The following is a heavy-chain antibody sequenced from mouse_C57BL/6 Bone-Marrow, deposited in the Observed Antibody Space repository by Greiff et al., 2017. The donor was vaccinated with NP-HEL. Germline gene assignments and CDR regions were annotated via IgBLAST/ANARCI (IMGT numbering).Heavy chain of an antibody. D-gene: IGHD3-2*02. Sequence: VQLQQSGTVLARPGASVKMSCKTSGYTFTSYWMHWVKQRPGQGLEWIGAIYPGNSDTSYNQKFKGKAKLTADTSASTAYMELSSLTKEDSAVCYCTTGGELRLRGAWFACWGKGTLVTVSA. CDR2: IYPGNSDT. V-gene: IGHV1-5*01. CDR1: GYTFTSYW. J-gene: IGHJ3*01. CDR3: TTGGELRLRGAWFAC.